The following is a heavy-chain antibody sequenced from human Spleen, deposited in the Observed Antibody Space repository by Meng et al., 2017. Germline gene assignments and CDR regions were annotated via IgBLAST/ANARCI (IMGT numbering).Heavy chain of an antibody. J-gene: IGHJ4*02. V-gene: IGHV4-30-2*05. D-gene: IGHD6-6*01. CDR3: ARAVGQLVTRFDF. CDR2: IYYSGST. CDR1: GGSINSGDYS. Sequence: QLQLQESGSRLVKPSQTLSLTCAVSGGSINSGDYSWIWIRQPPGKGLEWIGYIYYSGSTYCNPSLKSRVTISADTSKNQFSLKVSSVTAADTAVYYCARAVGQLVTRFDFWGQGTLVTVSS.